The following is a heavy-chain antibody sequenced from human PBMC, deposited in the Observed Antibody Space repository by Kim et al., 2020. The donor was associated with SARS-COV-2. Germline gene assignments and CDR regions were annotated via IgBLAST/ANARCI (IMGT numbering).Heavy chain of an antibody. D-gene: IGHD3-22*01. Sequence: SETLSLTCAVYGGSFSGYYWSWIRQPPGKGLEWIGEINHSGSTNYNPSLKSRVTISVDTSKNQFSLKLSSVTAADTAVYYCARTSWDSSGPNEKYFDYWGQGTLVTVSS. CDR1: GGSFSGYY. V-gene: IGHV4-34*01. CDR2: INHSGST. CDR3: ARTSWDSSGPNEKYFDY. J-gene: IGHJ4*02.